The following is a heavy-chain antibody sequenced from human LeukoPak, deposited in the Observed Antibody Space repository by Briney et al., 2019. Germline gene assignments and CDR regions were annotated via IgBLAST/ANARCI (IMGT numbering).Heavy chain of an antibody. CDR3: TTNAGSYGIDV. V-gene: IGHV3-74*01. CDR2: INSDGSST. J-gene: IGHJ3*01. CDR1: GFTFRSYW. D-gene: IGHD1-26*01. Sequence: GGSLRLSCAASGFTFRSYWMHWVRQAPGKGLVWVSRINSDGSSTSYADSVKGRFTISRDNAKNTLYLQMSSLKAEDTAVYYCTTNAGSYGIDVWGQGTMVTVPS.